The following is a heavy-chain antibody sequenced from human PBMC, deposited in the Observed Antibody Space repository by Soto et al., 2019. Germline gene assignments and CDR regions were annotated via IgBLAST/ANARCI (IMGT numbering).Heavy chain of an antibody. J-gene: IGHJ3*02. V-gene: IGHV3-48*01. CDR1: GFTFSTYS. CDR3: AKDPYYYDSSGYHGAFDI. CDR2: ISSDSSSI. Sequence: GGSLRLSCAASGFTFSTYSMDWVRQAPGKGLEWVSYISSDSSSIYYADSVKGRFTISRDNAKNSLYLQMNSLRAEDTAVYYCAKDPYYYDSSGYHGAFDIWGQGTMVTVSS. D-gene: IGHD3-22*01.